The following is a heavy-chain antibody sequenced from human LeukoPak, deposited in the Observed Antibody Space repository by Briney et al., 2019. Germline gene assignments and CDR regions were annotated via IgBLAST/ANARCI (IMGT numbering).Heavy chain of an antibody. D-gene: IGHD3-10*01. CDR2: IYYSGST. Sequence: PSETLSLTCTVSGGSISSYYWSWIRQPPGKGLEWIGYIYYSGSTNYNPSLKSRVTISVDTSKNQFSLKLSSVTAADTAVYYCARGLGGDYGSGSQRTFDYWGQGTLVTVSS. CDR3: ARGLGGDYGSGSQRTFDY. J-gene: IGHJ4*02. CDR1: GGSISSYY. V-gene: IGHV4-59*01.